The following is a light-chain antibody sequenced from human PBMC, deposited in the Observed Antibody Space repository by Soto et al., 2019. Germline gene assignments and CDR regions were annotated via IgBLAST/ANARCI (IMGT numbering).Light chain of an antibody. V-gene: IGKV1-39*01. CDR1: QNISSY. Sequence: DIQMTQSPSSLSASVGDRVTITCRASQNISSYLNWYQQKPGEPPKLLIYAASSLQSGVPSRFSGTGAGTAFTLTISSLQPADFATYYCQQSYSTPFTFGPGTKADIK. CDR3: QQSYSTPFT. J-gene: IGKJ3*01. CDR2: AAS.